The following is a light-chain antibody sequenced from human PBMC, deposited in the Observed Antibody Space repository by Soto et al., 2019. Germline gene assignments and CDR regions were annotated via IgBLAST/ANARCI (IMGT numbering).Light chain of an antibody. CDR1: QSISSE. CDR3: QQGHNWPLT. V-gene: IGKV3-15*01. J-gene: IGKJ2*01. Sequence: EIVMTQSPATLYVSPGESATLSCRASQSISSELAWYQQKPGRPPRLLIYGASTRATAVPARFTGSGSGSDFTLTISGLQSEDFAVYYCQQGHNWPLTFGQGTRLEI. CDR2: GAS.